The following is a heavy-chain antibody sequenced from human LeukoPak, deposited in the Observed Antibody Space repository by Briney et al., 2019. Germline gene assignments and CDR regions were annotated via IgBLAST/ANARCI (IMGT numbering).Heavy chain of an antibody. J-gene: IGHJ4*02. V-gene: IGHV4-61*02. CDR1: GDSISSDRYS. CDR3: AKAVSGRTLTFDY. CDR2: IYSSGTT. Sequence: SQTLSLTCTVSGDSISSDRYSWTWIRQPAGKGLECIGRIYSSGTTNYNPSLKSRVTISVDTSKNQFSLNLSSVTAADTAVYYCAKAVSGRTLTFDYWGQGALVTVSS. D-gene: IGHD6-19*01.